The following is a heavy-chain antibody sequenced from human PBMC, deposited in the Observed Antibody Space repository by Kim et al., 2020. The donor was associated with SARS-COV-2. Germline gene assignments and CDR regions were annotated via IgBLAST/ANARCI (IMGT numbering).Heavy chain of an antibody. D-gene: IGHD1-26*01. V-gene: IGHV3-21*01. Sequence: GGSLRLSCAASGFTFSSYSMNWVRQAPGKGLEWVSSISSSSSYIYYADSVKGRFTISRDNAKNSLYLQMNSLRAEDTAVYYCARDRGGSYPRGAFDIWGQGTMVTVSS. CDR1: GFTFSSYS. CDR2: ISSSSSYI. J-gene: IGHJ3*02. CDR3: ARDRGGSYPRGAFDI.